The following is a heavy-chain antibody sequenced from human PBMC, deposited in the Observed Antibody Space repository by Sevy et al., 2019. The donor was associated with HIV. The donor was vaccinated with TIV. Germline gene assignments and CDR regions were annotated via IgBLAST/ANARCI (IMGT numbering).Heavy chain of an antibody. CDR3: ARGGYSVSDAFDI. J-gene: IGHJ3*02. V-gene: IGHV4-31*03. CDR1: GGSISSGGYY. CDR2: IYYSGST. D-gene: IGHD3-22*01. Sequence: SDTLSLTCTVSGGSISSGGYYWSWIRQHPGKGLEWIGYIYYSGSTYYNPSLKSRVTISVDTSKNQFSLKLSSVTAADTAVYYCARGGYSVSDAFDIWGQGTMVTVSS.